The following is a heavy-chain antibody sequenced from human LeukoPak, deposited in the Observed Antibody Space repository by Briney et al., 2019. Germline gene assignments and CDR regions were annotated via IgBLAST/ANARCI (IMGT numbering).Heavy chain of an antibody. CDR1: GYSFTGYW. V-gene: IGHV5-10-1*01. Sequence: GESLRISCKGSGYSFTGYWISWVRQMPGKGLEWMGRIDPSDSYTNYSPSFQGHVTVSADKSISTAYLQWSSLKASDTAMYYCARRVMGSSGWYRWDYWGQGTLVTVSS. J-gene: IGHJ4*02. CDR2: IDPSDSYT. CDR3: ARRVMGSSGWYRWDY. D-gene: IGHD6-19*01.